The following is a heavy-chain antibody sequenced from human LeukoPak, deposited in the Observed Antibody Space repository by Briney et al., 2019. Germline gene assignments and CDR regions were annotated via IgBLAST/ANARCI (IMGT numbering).Heavy chain of an antibody. CDR2: ISGSGGST. D-gene: IGHD3-10*01. V-gene: IGHV3-23*01. CDR1: GFTFSSYA. CDR3: AKDLLLWFGELFFDY. J-gene: IGHJ4*02. Sequence: PGGSLRLSCAASGFTFSSYAMSWVRQAPGKGLEWVSAISGSGGSTYYADSVKGRFTISRDSSKNTLYLQMNSLRAEDTAVYYCAKDLLLWFGELFFDYWGQGTLVTVSS.